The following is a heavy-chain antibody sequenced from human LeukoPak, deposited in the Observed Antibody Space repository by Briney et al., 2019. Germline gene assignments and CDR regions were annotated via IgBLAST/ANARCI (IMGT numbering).Heavy chain of an antibody. CDR3: ARDRSGYDAFDI. V-gene: IGHV3-48*01. CDR2: ISSSSTI. J-gene: IGHJ3*02. CDR1: GFTFSSYS. Sequence: PGGSLRLSCAASGFTFSSYSMNWVRQAPGKGLEWVSYISSSSTIYYADSVKGRFAISRDNAKNSLYLQMNSLRAEDTAVYYCARDRSGYDAFDIWGQGTMVTVSS. D-gene: IGHD3-3*01.